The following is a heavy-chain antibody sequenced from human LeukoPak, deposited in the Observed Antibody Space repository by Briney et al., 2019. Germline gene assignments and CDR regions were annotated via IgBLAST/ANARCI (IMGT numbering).Heavy chain of an antibody. J-gene: IGHJ4*02. CDR1: GGSISSYY. CDR2: IYYSGST. CDR3: ARAPSNYYDSSGYRFDY. V-gene: IGHV4-59*01. D-gene: IGHD3-22*01. Sequence: SETLSLTCTVSGGSISSYYWSWIRQPPVKGLEWIGYIYYSGSTNYNPSLKSRVTISVDTSKNQFSLKLSSVTAADTAVYYCARAPSNYYDSSGYRFDYWGQGTLVTVSS.